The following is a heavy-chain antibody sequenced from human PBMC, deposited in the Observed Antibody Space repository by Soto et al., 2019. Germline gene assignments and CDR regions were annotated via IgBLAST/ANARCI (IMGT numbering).Heavy chain of an antibody. Sequence: PGGSLRLSCASSGFPFIAFSMNWVRQAPGKGLEWVAYISSSGSTIYYADSVKGRFTISRDNAKTSLYLQMDSLRDEDTALYYCARDGKDSGSGYANGGFDPWGQGTLVTVSS. D-gene: IGHD2-8*01. CDR3: ARDGKDSGSGYANGGFDP. CDR2: ISSSGSTI. J-gene: IGHJ5*02. V-gene: IGHV3-48*02. CDR1: GFPFIAFS.